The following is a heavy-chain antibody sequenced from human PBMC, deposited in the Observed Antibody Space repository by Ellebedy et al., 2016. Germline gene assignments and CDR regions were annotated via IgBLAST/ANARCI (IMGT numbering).Heavy chain of an antibody. CDR3: AREDSSGWYFN. V-gene: IGHV3-21*01. J-gene: IGHJ4*02. CDR2: ISDSSSYI. CDR1: GFTFSSYS. D-gene: IGHD6-19*01. Sequence: GESLKISCAASGFTFSSYSMNWVRQAPGKGLEWVSSISDSSSYIYYADSVKGRFTISRDNAKNSLYLQMNSLRAEDTAVYYCAREDSSGWYFNWGQGTLVTVSS.